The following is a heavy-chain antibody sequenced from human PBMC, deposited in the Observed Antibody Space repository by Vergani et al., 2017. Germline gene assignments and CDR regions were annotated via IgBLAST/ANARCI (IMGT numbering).Heavy chain of an antibody. CDR2: ISGSGGST. V-gene: IGHV3-23*01. J-gene: IGHJ3*02. D-gene: IGHD3-3*01. CDR3: AKDRNDFWSGLGGQDAFDI. CDR1: GFTFSSYA. Sequence: EVQLLESGGGLVQPGGSLRLSCAASGFTFSSYAMSWVRQAPGKGLEWVSAISGSGGSTYYADSVKSRFTISRDNSKNTLYLQMNSRRAEYTAVYYCAKDRNDFWSGLGGQDAFDIWGQGTMVTVSS.